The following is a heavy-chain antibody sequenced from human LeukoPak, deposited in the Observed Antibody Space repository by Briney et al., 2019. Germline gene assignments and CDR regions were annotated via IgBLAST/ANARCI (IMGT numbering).Heavy chain of an antibody. Sequence: GGSLRLSCAASGFTFSSYSMNWVRQAPGKGLEWVSSISGSGSSIYYADSVRGRFTISRDNARNSLYLQMTSLRAEDSAVYYCARWAVNYWGQGTLVTVSS. D-gene: IGHD6-19*01. CDR2: ISGSGSSI. V-gene: IGHV3-21*01. CDR3: ARWAVNY. CDR1: GFTFSSYS. J-gene: IGHJ4*02.